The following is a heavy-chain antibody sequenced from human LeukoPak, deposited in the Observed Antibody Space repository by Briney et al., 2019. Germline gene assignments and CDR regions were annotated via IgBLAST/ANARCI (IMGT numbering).Heavy chain of an antibody. CDR2: IYHSGST. J-gene: IGHJ4*02. CDR3: ARDRYSYGLFDY. CDR1: GYSISSGYY. V-gene: IGHV4-38-2*02. D-gene: IGHD5-18*01. Sequence: SGTLSLTCTVSGYSISSGYYWGWIRQPPGKGLEWIGSIYHSGSTYYNPSLKSRVTISVDTSKNQFSLKLSSVTAADTAVYYCARDRYSYGLFDYWGQGTLVTVSS.